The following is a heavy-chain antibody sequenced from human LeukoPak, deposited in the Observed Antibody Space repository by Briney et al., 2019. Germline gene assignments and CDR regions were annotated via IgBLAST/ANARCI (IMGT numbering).Heavy chain of an antibody. V-gene: IGHV4-38-2*01. J-gene: IGHJ4*02. CDR1: GYSISRGYY. CDR3: ARAGWIITSGIDY. D-gene: IGHD3-10*01. CDR2: IYHIGST. Sequence: SETLSLTCGVSGYSISRGYYWAWIRQPPGKGLEWIGTIYHIGSTYYTPSLGSRVTISADTSKNEFSLNLKSVTAADTAVYYCARAGWIITSGIDYWGQGALVTVSS.